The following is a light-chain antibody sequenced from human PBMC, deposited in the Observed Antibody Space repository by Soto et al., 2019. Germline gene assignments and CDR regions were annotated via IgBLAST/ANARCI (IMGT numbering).Light chain of an antibody. Sequence: QLVLTQPPSASGTPGQRVTISCSGSSSNIGSNAISWYQQLPATAPKLLIYSNNRRPSGVPDRFSGSKSGTSASLAITGLQSEDEADYYCASWDDSLTGLVFGGGTKVTVL. CDR2: SNN. CDR1: SSNIGSNA. V-gene: IGLV1-44*01. CDR3: ASWDDSLTGLV. J-gene: IGLJ3*02.